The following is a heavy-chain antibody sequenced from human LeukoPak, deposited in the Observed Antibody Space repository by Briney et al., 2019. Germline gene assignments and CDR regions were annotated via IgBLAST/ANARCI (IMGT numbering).Heavy chain of an antibody. CDR3: ARHMPLRITMVRGVIDN. CDR1: GGSISTNGYY. CDR2: IYYSGSS. D-gene: IGHD3-10*01. Sequence: SETLSLTCTVSGGSISTNGYYWGWIRQPPGKGLEWIGTIYYSGSSYYNPSLRSRVGISVDTSRTQFSLRLSSVTAADTAVYYCARHMPLRITMVRGVIDNWGQGALVTVSS. V-gene: IGHV4-39*01. J-gene: IGHJ4*02.